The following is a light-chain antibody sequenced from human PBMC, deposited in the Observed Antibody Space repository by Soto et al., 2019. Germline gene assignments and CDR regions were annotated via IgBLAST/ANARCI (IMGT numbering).Light chain of an antibody. Sequence: QSVLTQPASVSGSPGQSITISCTGTSTDIGAYNFVSWFQHHPGKAPKLILFEVRIRPSGVSNRFSGSRSGNTASLTISGLQAEDEADYYCSSYTDSSNYVFGTGTKVTVL. CDR2: EVR. J-gene: IGLJ1*01. CDR3: SSYTDSSNYV. V-gene: IGLV2-14*01. CDR1: STDIGAYNF.